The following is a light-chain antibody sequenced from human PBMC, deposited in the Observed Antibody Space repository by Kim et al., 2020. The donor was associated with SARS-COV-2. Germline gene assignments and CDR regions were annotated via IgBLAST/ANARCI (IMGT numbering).Light chain of an antibody. CDR3: AAWDDSLNGVV. V-gene: IGLV1-44*01. CDR1: SSNIGSNP. Sequence: QSVLTQPPSASGTPGQRVTISCSGSSSNIGSNPVNWYQQFPGTAPKLLIYTNNQWPSGVPDRFSGSKSGTSASLAISGLQSEDEADYYCAAWDDSLNGVVFGRGTQLA. CDR2: TNN. J-gene: IGLJ2*01.